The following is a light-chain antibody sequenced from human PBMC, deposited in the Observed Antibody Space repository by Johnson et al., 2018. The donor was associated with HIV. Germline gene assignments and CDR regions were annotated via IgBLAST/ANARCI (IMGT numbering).Light chain of an antibody. Sequence: QSILTQPPSVSAAPGQKVTISCSGSSSNIGNNYVSWYQQLPGTAPKLLIYDNNKRPSGIPDRFSGSKSGTSATLGITGLQTGDEADYYCGTWDSILSAGVIGTGTKVTVL. CDR2: DNN. CDR3: GTWDSILSAGV. J-gene: IGLJ1*01. CDR1: SSNIGNNY. V-gene: IGLV1-51*01.